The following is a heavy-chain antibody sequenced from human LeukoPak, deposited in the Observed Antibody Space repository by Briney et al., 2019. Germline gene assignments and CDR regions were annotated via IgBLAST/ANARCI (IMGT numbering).Heavy chain of an antibody. J-gene: IGHJ2*01. V-gene: IGHV4-4*07. Sequence: SETLSLTCSVSDGSISTYYWSWIRQPAGKGLEWIGRMYGSGTPNYSPSLKSRVTMSVDMSKNRLSLRLTSVTAADTAVYYCARSGYSYDSAVYWNFDLWGRGTLVTVSS. CDR2: MYGSGTP. D-gene: IGHD5-18*01. CDR3: ARSGYSYDSAVYWNFDL. CDR1: DGSISTYY.